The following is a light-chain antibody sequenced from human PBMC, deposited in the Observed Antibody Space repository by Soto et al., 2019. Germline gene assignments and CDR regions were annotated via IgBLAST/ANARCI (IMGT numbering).Light chain of an antibody. CDR1: QSLLHSNGYNY. CDR3: FQPRPTPFT. CDR2: LGS. V-gene: IGKV2-28*01. J-gene: IGKJ3*01. Sequence: DIVMTQSPLSLPVTPGEPASISCRSSQSLLHSNGYNYLDWYLQKPGQSPQLLIYLGSNRASGVADRFSGSGSGTDFTLKISRVEAEDFGVYYCFQPRPTPFTFGHGTNVYI.